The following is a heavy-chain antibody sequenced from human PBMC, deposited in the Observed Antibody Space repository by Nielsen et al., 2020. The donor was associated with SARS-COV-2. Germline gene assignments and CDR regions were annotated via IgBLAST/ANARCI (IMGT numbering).Heavy chain of an antibody. D-gene: IGHD3-3*01. V-gene: IGHV4-59*08. CDR1: GGSISSYY. CDR2: IYYSGST. J-gene: IGHJ6*02. CDR3: ASESLRFLEWSLSKYYYYGMDV. Sequence: SETLSLTCTVSGGSISSYYWSWIRQPPGKGLEWIGYIYYSGSTNYNPSLKSRVTISVDTSKNQFSLKLSSVTAADTAVYYCASESLRFLEWSLSKYYYYGMDVWGQGTTVTVSS.